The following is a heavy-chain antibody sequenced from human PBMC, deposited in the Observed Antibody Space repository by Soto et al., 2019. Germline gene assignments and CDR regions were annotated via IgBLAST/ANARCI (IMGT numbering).Heavy chain of an antibody. CDR3: ARNARHRRYFDY. CDR2: IYYSGST. D-gene: IGHD2-2*01. V-gene: IGHV4-39*01. J-gene: IGHJ4*02. Sequence: SETLSLTCTVSGGSISSSSYYWGWIRQPPGKGLEWIGSIYYSGSTYYNPSLKSRVTISVDTSKNQFSLKLSSVTAADTAVYYCARNARHRRYFDYWGQGTLVTVSS. CDR1: GGSISSSSYY.